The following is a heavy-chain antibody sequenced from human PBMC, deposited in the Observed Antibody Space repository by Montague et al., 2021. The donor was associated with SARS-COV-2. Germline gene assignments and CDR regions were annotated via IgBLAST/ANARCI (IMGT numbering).Heavy chain of an antibody. Sequence: CAISGDSVSSHSATWNWVRQSPSRGLEWLGRPYYRSKWYNDYAVSVRGRVTINPDTSKNQFSLQLNSVTPEDTAIYYCTSGREGNYNVMDVWGQGTTVTVSS. CDR3: TSGREGNYNVMDV. V-gene: IGHV6-1*01. D-gene: IGHD1-1*01. CDR1: GDSVSSHSAT. CDR2: PYYRSKWYN. J-gene: IGHJ6*02.